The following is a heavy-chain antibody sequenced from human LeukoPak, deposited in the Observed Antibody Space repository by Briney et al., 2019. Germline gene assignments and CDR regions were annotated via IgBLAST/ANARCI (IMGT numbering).Heavy chain of an antibody. Sequence: GGSLRLSCAAPGFTFSSYWMHWVRQAPGKGLVWFSRINNDGSSTTYADSVKGRPTISRDNAKNTLYLQMNSLRAEDTAVYYCAREVADTTSWFFDYWGQGTLVTVSS. D-gene: IGHD6-13*01. V-gene: IGHV3-74*01. CDR1: GFTFSSYW. CDR3: AREVADTTSWFFDY. CDR2: INNDGSST. J-gene: IGHJ4*02.